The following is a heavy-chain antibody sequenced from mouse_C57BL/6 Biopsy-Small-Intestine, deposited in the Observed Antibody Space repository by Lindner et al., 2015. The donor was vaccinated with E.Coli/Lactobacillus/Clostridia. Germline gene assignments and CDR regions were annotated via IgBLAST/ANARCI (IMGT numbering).Heavy chain of an antibody. J-gene: IGHJ2*01. CDR1: GFTFSDYG. Sequence: VQLQESWGRLSEAWRSLKLSCVVSGFTFSDYGMHWVRQAPEKGLEWVAYISSGSNTIYYADTLKGRFTISRDNAKNTLFLQMTSLRSEDTAMYYCARRGITTVENYFDYWGQGTTLTVSS. V-gene: IGHV5-17*01. CDR3: ARRGITTVENYFDY. CDR2: ISSGSNTI. D-gene: IGHD1-1*01.